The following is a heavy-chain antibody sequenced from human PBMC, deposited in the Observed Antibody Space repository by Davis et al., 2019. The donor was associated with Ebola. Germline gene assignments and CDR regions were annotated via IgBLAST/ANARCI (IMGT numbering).Heavy chain of an antibody. CDR2: IWYDGSNK. CDR1: GFTFSSYG. D-gene: IGHD1-26*01. J-gene: IGHJ4*02. CDR3: ARDPGGVVGAQFDY. V-gene: IGHV3-33*01. Sequence: GESLKISCAASGFTFSSYGMHWVRQAPGKGLEWVAVIWYDGSNKYYADSVKGRFTISRDNSKNTLYLQMNSLRAEDTAVYYCARDPGGVVGAQFDYWGQGTLVTVSS.